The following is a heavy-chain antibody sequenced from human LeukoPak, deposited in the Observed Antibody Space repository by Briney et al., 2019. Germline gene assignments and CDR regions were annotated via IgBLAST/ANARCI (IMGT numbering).Heavy chain of an antibody. CDR2: IYYSGST. CDR3: ARRAYSSGAH. D-gene: IGHD6-19*01. CDR1: GASIISSSYY. J-gene: IGHJ4*02. Sequence: PSETLSLTCAVFGASIISSSYYWGWIRQPPGKGLEWIGSIYYSGSTNYNPTLKSRVTISADTSKNQFSLKLSSVTAADTAVYYCARRAYSSGAHWGQGTLVTVSS. V-gene: IGHV4-39*01.